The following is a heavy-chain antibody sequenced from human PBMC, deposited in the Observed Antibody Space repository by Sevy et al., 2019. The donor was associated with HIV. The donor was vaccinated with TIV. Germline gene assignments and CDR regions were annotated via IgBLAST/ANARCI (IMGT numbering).Heavy chain of an antibody. CDR3: TITKDYYDNSGYPFDY. J-gene: IGHJ4*02. V-gene: IGHV1-24*01. CDR1: GFTLSEVS. Sequence: ASVKVCCKVSGFTLSEVSMNWVRQAPGKGLEWMGTFDPEDGETIYAQKFQGRVTMTEDTSTDTAYMELSSLRSEDTAVSYCTITKDYYDNSGYPFDYWGQGTLVTVSS. CDR2: FDPEDGET. D-gene: IGHD3-22*01.